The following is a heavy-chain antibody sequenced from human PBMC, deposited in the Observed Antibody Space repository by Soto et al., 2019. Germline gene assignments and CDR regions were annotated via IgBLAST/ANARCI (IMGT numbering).Heavy chain of an antibody. CDR2: IRSRRHNYAT. CDR1: GLNFSGYA. V-gene: IGHV3-73*02. J-gene: IGHJ5*02. D-gene: IGHD1-26*01. CDR3: TTEWDS. Sequence: EVQLVESGGGLVQIGGSLKLSCATSGLNFSGYAMHWARQASGKGLEWVGRIRSRRHNYATTYAASVEGRFTISRDESNNTVYLQMNGLKTDDTAMYYGTTEWDSWGRGTLVTVSS.